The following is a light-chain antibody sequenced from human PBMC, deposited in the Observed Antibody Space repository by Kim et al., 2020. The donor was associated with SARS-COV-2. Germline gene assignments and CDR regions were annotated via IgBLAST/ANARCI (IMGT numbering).Light chain of an antibody. CDR3: QKYNSVPWT. V-gene: IGKV1-27*01. CDR1: QGNSNY. Sequence: ASVGDRVTITCRASQGNSNYLAWYQQKPGKVPKLLIYAASSLESGVPSRFSGSGSGTEFTFTISSLQPEDVATYYCQKYNSVPWTFGQGAKVDIK. J-gene: IGKJ1*01. CDR2: AAS.